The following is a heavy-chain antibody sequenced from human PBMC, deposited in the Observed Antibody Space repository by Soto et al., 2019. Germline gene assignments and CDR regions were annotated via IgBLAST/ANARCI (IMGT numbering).Heavy chain of an antibody. CDR2: IYHSGST. Sequence: QVQLQESGPGLVKPSGTLSLTCAVSGGSISSSNWWSWVRQPPGKGLEWIGEIYHSGSTNYNPSLKSRVTISVDKSTNQFSLKLSSVTAADTAVYYCARSNPLEWLPRDAFDIWGQGTMVTVSS. CDR3: ARSNPLEWLPRDAFDI. V-gene: IGHV4-4*02. CDR1: GGSISSSNW. J-gene: IGHJ3*02. D-gene: IGHD3-3*01.